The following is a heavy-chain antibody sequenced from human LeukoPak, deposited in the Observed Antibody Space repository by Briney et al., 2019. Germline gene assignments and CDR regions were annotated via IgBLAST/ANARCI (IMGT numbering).Heavy chain of an antibody. Sequence: GGLLRLSCRVSGATFQDYYSSWIRQAPGKGREWVSYVSSTGGDKFYADPVKGRFTIYRDNARNSVYMEMNDLMAEDTAFYYCARGENGSFDYLGQGTLVIVSS. V-gene: IGHV3-11*01. J-gene: IGHJ4*02. D-gene: IGHD3-10*01. CDR3: ARGENGSFDY. CDR2: VSSTGGDK. CDR1: GATFQDYY.